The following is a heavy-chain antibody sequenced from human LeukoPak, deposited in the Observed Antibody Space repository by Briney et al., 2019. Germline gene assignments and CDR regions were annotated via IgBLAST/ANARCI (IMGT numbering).Heavy chain of an antibody. Sequence: PSETLSLTCTVSGGSISSGSYYWSWIRQPAGKGLEWIGRIYTSGSTNYNPSLKSRVTISVDTSKNQFSLKLSSVTAADTAVYYCARDLRLAKSLRPGGFDPWGQGTLVTVSS. J-gene: IGHJ5*02. D-gene: IGHD3-16*01. V-gene: IGHV4-61*02. CDR3: ARDLRLAKSLRPGGFDP. CDR1: GGSISSGSYY. CDR2: IYTSGST.